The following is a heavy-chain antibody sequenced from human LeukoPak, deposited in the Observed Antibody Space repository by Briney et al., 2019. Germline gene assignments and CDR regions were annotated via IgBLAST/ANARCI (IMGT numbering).Heavy chain of an antibody. CDR3: ARDLWFGELLFDY. CDR1: GYSISSGYY. J-gene: IGHJ4*02. V-gene: IGHV4-38-2*02. Sequence: SETLSLTCTVSGYSISSGYYWGWIRQPPGKGLEWIGSIYHSGSTYYNPSLKSRVTISVDTSKNQFSLKLSSVTAADTAVCYCARDLWFGELLFDYWGQGTLVTVSS. CDR2: IYHSGST. D-gene: IGHD3-10*01.